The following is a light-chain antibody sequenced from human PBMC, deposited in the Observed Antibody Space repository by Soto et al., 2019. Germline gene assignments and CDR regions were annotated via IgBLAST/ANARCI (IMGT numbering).Light chain of an antibody. CDR2: RAS. Sequence: DIVMTESPDALPVSLGERATIGCKSRRGVLYDTHQKNYLAWYQQKPAQPPKLLIYRASTRQCGVPDRVSSRESGTDFTLTINGLQAEDAAVYYCQQYCSTPRTFGQGTKVEN. V-gene: IGKV4-1*01. J-gene: IGKJ1*01. CDR1: RGVLYDTHQKNY. CDR3: QQYCSTPRT.